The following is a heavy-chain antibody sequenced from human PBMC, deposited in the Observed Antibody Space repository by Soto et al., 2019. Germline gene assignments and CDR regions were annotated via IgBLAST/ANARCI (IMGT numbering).Heavy chain of an antibody. V-gene: IGHV3-23*01. CDR2: ISGSGGST. CDR3: AKDLCGNGTPGAFDI. J-gene: IGHJ3*02. CDR1: GLTFSRYA. Sequence: VGYLRLSCAASGLTFSRYAMSWVRQAPGQGLEWVSAISGSGGSTYYADSVKGRFTISRDNSKNTLYLQMNSLRAEDTAVYYCAKDLCGNGTPGAFDIWGQGTMVTVSS. D-gene: IGHD2-21*01.